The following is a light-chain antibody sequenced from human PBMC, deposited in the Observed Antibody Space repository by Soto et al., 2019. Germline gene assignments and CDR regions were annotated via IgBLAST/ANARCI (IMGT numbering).Light chain of an antibody. CDR1: SSNIGNNA. J-gene: IGLJ2*01. Sequence: QSVLTQPPSVSEAPRQRVTISCSGSSSNIGNNAVNWYQQLPGKAPKLLIYYDDLLPSGVSDRFSGSKTGASASLVISGLPSEDEADYYCAAWDDSLNAVVFGGGTKVTVL. CDR2: YDD. CDR3: AAWDDSLNAVV. V-gene: IGLV1-36*01.